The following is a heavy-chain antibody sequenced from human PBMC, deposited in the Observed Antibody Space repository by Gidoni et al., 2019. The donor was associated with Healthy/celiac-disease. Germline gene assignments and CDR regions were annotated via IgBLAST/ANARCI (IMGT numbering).Heavy chain of an antibody. Sequence: QVQLVQSGPEVKKPGSSVKVSCKASGGTFSSYAISWVRQAPGQGLEWMGRIIPILGIANYAQKFQGRVTITADKSTSTAYMELSSLRSEDTAVYYCARDREPSDPTMVQGNYYYGMDVWGQGTTVTVSS. CDR1: GGTFSSYA. CDR3: ARDREPSDPTMVQGNYYYGMDV. D-gene: IGHD3-10*01. CDR2: IIPILGIA. V-gene: IGHV1-69*04. J-gene: IGHJ6*02.